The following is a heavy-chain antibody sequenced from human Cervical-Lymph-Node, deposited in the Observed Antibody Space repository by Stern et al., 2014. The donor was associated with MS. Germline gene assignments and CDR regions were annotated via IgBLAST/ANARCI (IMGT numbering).Heavy chain of an antibody. J-gene: IGHJ4*02. CDR3: TKVTWTSSGDDY. V-gene: IGHV3-9*01. Sequence: EVQLVESGGGLVQPGRSLRLSCAASGFTFDDYAMHWVRQAPGQGLEWVSGISWNSGSIGYADAVKGRFTISRDNAKNFLYLQMNSLRAEDTALYYCTKVTWTSSGDDYWGQGTLVTVSS. D-gene: IGHD3-22*01. CDR1: GFTFDDYA. CDR2: ISWNSGSI.